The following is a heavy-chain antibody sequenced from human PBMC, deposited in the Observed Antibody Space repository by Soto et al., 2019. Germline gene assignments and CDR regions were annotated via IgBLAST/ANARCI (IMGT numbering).Heavy chain of an antibody. CDR1: GGSFSGYY. V-gene: IGHV4-34*01. D-gene: IGHD3-3*01. J-gene: IGHJ6*02. CDR3: ARRGGDFWSGYRIYGMDV. CDR2: INHSGST. Sequence: SETLSLTCAVYGGSFSGYYWSWIRQPPGKGLEWIGEINHSGSTNYNPSLKSRVTISVDTSKNQFSLKLSSVTAADTAVYYCARRGGDFWSGYRIYGMDVWCQGTTVTVSS.